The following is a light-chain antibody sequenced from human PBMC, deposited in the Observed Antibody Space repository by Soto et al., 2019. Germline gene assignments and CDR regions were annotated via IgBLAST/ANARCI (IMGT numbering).Light chain of an antibody. J-gene: IGKJ1*01. Sequence: DIQMTQSPSSISASVGDRVTITCRASQPISSWLAWYQQVPGQAPYLLIYPASTLQSGVPSRFSGSGSGTDVPLTINSLQPEDFATYYCQQGYNFPRAFGQGTRLEI. CDR3: QQGYNFPRA. V-gene: IGKV1-12*01. CDR1: QPISSW. CDR2: PAS.